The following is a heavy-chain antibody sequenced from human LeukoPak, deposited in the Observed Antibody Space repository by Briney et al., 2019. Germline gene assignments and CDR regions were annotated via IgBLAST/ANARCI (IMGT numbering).Heavy chain of an antibody. J-gene: IGHJ4*02. CDR2: IYSGGST. D-gene: IGHD3-22*01. CDR1: GFTVSSNY. V-gene: IGHV3-66*01. CDR3: ASRRVYYDSSGYLVYFDY. Sequence: GGSLRLSCAASGFTVSSNYMSWVRQAPGKGLEWVSVIYSGGSTYYADSVKGRFTISRDNSKNTLYLQMNSLRAEDTAVYYCASRRVYYDSSGYLVYFDYWGQGTLVTVSS.